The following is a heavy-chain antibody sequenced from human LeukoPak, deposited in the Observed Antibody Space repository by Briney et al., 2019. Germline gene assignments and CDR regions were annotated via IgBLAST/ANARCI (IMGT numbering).Heavy chain of an antibody. D-gene: IGHD4-17*01. V-gene: IGHV4-39*01. CDR2: IYYSGST. J-gene: IGHJ2*01. CDR1: GASVSSGSYY. CDR3: ARQRSPDYGDYVGSFWYFDL. Sequence: PSETLSLTCTVSGASVSSGSYYWSWIRQPPGKGLEWIGSIYYSGSTYYNPSLKSRVTISVDTSKNQFSLKLSSVTAADTAVYYCARQRSPDYGDYVGSFWYFDLWGRGTLVTVSS.